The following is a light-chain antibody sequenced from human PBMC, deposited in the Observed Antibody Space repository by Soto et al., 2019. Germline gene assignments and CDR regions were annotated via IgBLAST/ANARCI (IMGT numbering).Light chain of an antibody. J-gene: IGLJ3*02. V-gene: IGLV2-23*01. CDR2: EGS. CDR3: CSYAGSSTWV. Sequence: QSALTQPASVSGSPGQSITISCTETSSEVGSYNLVSWYQQHPGKAPKLMIYEGSKRSSGVSNRFSGSKSGNTASLTISGLQAEDEADYYCCSYAGSSTWVFGGGTQLTVL. CDR1: SSEVGSYNL.